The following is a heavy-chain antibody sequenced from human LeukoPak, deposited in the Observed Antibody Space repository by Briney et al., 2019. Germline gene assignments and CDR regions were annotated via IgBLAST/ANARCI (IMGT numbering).Heavy chain of an antibody. CDR1: GFTFSSYG. J-gene: IGHJ6*03. V-gene: IGHV3-30*02. Sequence: GGSLRLSCAASGFTFSSYGMHWVRQAPGKGLEWVAFIRYDGSNKYYADSVKGRFTISRDNSKNTLYLQMNSLRAEDTAVYYCAKDRVATERYYMDVWGKGTTVTISS. CDR3: AKDRVATERYYMDV. D-gene: IGHD6-13*01. CDR2: IRYDGSNK.